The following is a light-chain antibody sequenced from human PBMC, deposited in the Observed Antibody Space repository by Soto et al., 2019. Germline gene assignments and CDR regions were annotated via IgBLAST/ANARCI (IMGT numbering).Light chain of an antibody. CDR2: GAS. V-gene: IGKV3-15*01. CDR1: QSVSSN. CDR3: QQAGT. J-gene: IGKJ3*01. Sequence: EIVMTQSAATLSVSPGERATLSCRASQSVSSNLAWYQQKPGQAPRLLIYGASTRATGIPARFSGSGSGTEFTLTISILQSEDFAVYYCQQAGTFGPGTKVDIK.